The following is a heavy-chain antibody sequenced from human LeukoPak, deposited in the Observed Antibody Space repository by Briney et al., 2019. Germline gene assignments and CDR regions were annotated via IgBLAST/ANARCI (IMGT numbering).Heavy chain of an antibody. J-gene: IGHJ4*02. Sequence: GGSLRLSCAASGFTFSSYVMIWVRQAPGKGLEWVSGIIGSGVSTDYADSAKGRFTISRDNSKNTLYLQMNSLRAEDTAVYYCAKGRWGDYWGQGTLVTVSS. CDR2: IIGSGVST. CDR3: AKGRWGDY. CDR1: GFTFSSYV. D-gene: IGHD3-16*01. V-gene: IGHV3-23*01.